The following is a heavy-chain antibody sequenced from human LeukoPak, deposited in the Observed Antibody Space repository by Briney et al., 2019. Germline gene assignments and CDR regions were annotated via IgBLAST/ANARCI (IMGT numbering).Heavy chain of an antibody. V-gene: IGHV1-2*02. CDR1: GGTFSSYA. D-gene: IGHD3-10*01. CDR2: INPNSGGT. Sequence: GASVKVSCKASGGTFSSYAISWVRQAPGQGLEWMGWINPNSGGTNYAQKFQGRVTMTRDTSISTAYMELSRLRSDDTAVYYCARVSLFGYYYYYYMDVWGKGTTVTISS. CDR3: ARVSLFGYYYYYYMDV. J-gene: IGHJ6*03.